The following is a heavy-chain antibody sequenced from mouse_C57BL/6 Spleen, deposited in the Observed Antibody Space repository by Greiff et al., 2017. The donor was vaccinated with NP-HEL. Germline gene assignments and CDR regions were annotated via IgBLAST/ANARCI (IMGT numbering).Heavy chain of an antibody. V-gene: IGHV1-61*01. D-gene: IGHD2-4*01. J-gene: IGHJ3*01. CDR1: GYTFTSYW. Sequence: VQLQQPGAELVRPGSSVKLSCKASGYTFTSYWMDWVKQRPGQGLEWIGNIYPSDSETHYNQKFKDKATLTVDKSSSTAYMQLSSLTSEDSAVYYCARIFYDYDGGFAYWGQGTLVTVSA. CDR3: ARIFYDYDGGFAY. CDR2: IYPSDSET.